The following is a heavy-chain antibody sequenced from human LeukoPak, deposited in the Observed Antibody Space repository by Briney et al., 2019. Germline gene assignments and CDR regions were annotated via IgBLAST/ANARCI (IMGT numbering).Heavy chain of an antibody. CDR2: INSDGSST. V-gene: IGHV3-74*03. CDR3: SRDLTGSVQDY. Sequence: GGSLRLSCAASGFTFSSYWMHWVRQAPGKGLGWVSRINSDGSSTMYADPVKGRFTIVRDNTKSTAFQQMPSLGAEAPAVYFWSRDLTGSVQDYWGQEPWSPSLQ. CDR1: GFTFSSYW. J-gene: IGHJ4*01. D-gene: IGHD3-9*01.